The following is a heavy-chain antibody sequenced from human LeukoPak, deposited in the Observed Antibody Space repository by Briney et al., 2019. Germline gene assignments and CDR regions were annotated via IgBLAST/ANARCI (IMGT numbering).Heavy chain of an antibody. J-gene: IGHJ3*02. Sequence: PGGSLRLSCAASGFTFSSYVMHWVRQAPGKGLEWVAIISYDGSNEYYADSVKGRFTISRDNSKNTLYLQMNSLRAEDTAVYYCATHWSLDAFDIWGQGTMVTVSS. D-gene: IGHD1-1*01. V-gene: IGHV3-30*04. CDR1: GFTFSSYV. CDR2: ISYDGSNE. CDR3: ATHWSLDAFDI.